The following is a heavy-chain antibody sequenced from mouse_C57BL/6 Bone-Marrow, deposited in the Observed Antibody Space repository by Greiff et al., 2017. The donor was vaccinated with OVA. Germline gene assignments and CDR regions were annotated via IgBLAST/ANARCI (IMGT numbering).Heavy chain of an antibody. CDR2: ILPGSGSI. CDR1: GYTFTGYW. CDR3: ARKSILRAMDY. D-gene: IGHD2-10*02. V-gene: IGHV1-9*01. J-gene: IGHJ4*01. Sequence: QVQLKESGAELMKPGASVKLSCKATGYTFTGYWIEWVKQRSGHGLEWIGEILPGSGSINYNEKFKGKATFTADKSSNTAYMQISSLTTEDSAIYYGARKSILRAMDYWGQGTSVTVSS.